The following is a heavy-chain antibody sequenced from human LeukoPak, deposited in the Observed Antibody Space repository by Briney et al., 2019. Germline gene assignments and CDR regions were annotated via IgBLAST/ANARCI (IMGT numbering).Heavy chain of an antibody. D-gene: IGHD1-26*01. CDR2: ISGSSSYI. J-gene: IGHJ4*02. CDR3: ARDVRGSYSH. V-gene: IGHV3-21*01. CDR1: GFTFSSYS. Sequence: GGSLRLSCAASGFTFSSYSMNWVRQAPGKGLEWVSSISGSSSYIYYADSVKGRFTISRDNAKNSLYLQMNSLRAEDTAVYYCARDVRGSYSHWGQGTLVTVSS.